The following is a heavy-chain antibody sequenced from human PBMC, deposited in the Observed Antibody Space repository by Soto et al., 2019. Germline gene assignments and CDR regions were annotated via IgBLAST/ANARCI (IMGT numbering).Heavy chain of an antibody. CDR1: GFTFSSHA. CDR2: TTTDGGSA. J-gene: IGHJ3*02. Sequence: EVQLLESGGNLVQPGGSLRLSCVASGFTFSSHAMNWVRQAPGKGLEWVSATTTDGGSAYYADSVKGRFTISRDNSKSTVYLQMNSLRAEDTAVYYCAKVTGSWVVDGLDIWGQGTMVSV. D-gene: IGHD3-10*01. CDR3: AKVTGSWVVDGLDI. V-gene: IGHV3-23*01.